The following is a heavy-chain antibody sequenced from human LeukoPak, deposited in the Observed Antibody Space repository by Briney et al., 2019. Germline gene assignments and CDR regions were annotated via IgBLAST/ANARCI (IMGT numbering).Heavy chain of an antibody. CDR1: GFTFSSYA. CDR2: ISYNGGST. D-gene: IGHD3-9*01. J-gene: IGHJ3*02. Sequence: PGGSLRLSCSASGFTFSSYAMHWVRQAPGKGLEYVSAISYNGGSTYYADSVKGRFTISRDNSKNTLYLQMSSLRAEDTAVYYCARGGVNYDILTGYWGDAFDIWGQGTMVTVSS. CDR3: ARGGVNYDILTGYWGDAFDI. V-gene: IGHV3-64D*06.